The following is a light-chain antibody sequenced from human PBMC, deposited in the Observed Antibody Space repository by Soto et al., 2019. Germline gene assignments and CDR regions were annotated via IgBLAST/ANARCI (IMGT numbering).Light chain of an antibody. V-gene: IGKV3D-15*01. CDR2: DIF. CDR3: QQYNSWPLN. Sequence: LVMTHSPDTLSVSPRQSAPLSGWASESINSNLAWYQQKPGQAPRLVIYDIFTRATGVPTRISGSGSGTEFTLTISSLQSEDFAVYYCQQYNSWPLNFGGGTKVDIK. J-gene: IGKJ4*01. CDR1: ESINSN.